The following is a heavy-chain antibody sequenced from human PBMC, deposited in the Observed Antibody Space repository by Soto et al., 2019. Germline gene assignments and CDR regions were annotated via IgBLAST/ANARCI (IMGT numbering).Heavy chain of an antibody. CDR2: ISTYNGDT. D-gene: IGHD1-26*01. CDR1: GYTFTTSG. V-gene: IGHV1-18*01. J-gene: IGHJ6*02. CDR3: ARQGSWPYYYYGLDV. Sequence: QVQLVLSGPEVKKPGASVKVSCEASGYTFTTSGISWVRQAPGQGLEWMGWISTYNGDTNSAQKFQGRVTMTADTSTGTAYMELMSLKSDDTAVYYCARQGSWPYYYYGLDVWDQGTTVTVSS.